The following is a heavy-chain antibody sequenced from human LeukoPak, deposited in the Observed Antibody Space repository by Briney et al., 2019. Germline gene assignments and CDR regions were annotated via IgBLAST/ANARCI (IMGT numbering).Heavy chain of an antibody. CDR1: GFTFSSYA. V-gene: IGHV3-23*01. J-gene: IGHJ4*02. Sequence: PGGSLRLSCAASGFTFSSYAMSWVRQAPGKGLQWVSGISGSGGSTYYADSVKGRFTISRDNSMNTLLLQMNSLRAEDTAVYYCAKAEKKGSSRPFNYWGQGSLLTVSS. D-gene: IGHD6-19*01. CDR3: AKAEKKGSSRPFNY. CDR2: ISGSGGST.